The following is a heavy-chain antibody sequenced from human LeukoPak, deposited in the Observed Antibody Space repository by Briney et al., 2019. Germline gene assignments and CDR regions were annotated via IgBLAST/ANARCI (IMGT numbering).Heavy chain of an antibody. CDR1: GFTVSTNY. CDR3: ARDNWGRPNGIDGFDI. V-gene: IGHV3-53*01. Sequence: SGGSLRLSCAASGFTVSTNYMSWVRQAPEKGLEWVSVIYSDGRTYYADSVKGRFTISRDNSKNTLYLQMNSLRAEDAAVYYCARDNWGRPNGIDGFDIWGQGTTVTVSS. D-gene: IGHD7-27*01. J-gene: IGHJ3*02. CDR2: IYSDGRT.